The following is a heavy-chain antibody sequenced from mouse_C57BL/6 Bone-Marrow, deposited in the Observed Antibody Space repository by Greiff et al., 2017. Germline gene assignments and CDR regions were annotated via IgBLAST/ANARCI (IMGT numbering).Heavy chain of an antibody. Sequence: EVKVVESGGGLVKPGGSLKLSCAASGFTFSDYGMHWVRQAPEKGLEWVAYISSGSSTIYYADTVKGRFTISRDNAKHTLFLQMTSLRSEDTAMYYCARRWLLPYYAMDYWGQGTSVTVSS. CDR1: GFTFSDYG. CDR3: ARRWLLPYYAMDY. V-gene: IGHV5-17*01. J-gene: IGHJ4*01. D-gene: IGHD2-3*01. CDR2: ISSGSSTI.